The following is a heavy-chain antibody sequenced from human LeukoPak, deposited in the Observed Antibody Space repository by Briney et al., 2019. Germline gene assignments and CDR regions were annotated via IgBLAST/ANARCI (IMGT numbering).Heavy chain of an antibody. V-gene: IGHV1-46*01. CDR3: ARATIFDSYSAFDI. CDR2: INPSGGST. D-gene: IGHD3-3*01. J-gene: IGHJ3*02. Sequence: GASVKLSCTASGYTFTSYYMNWVRQAPGQGLEWMGIINPSGGSTSYAQKFQGRVTMTRDKSTSTVYMELSSLRSEDTAGYYCARATIFDSYSAFDIWGQGTMVTVSS. CDR1: GYTFTSYY.